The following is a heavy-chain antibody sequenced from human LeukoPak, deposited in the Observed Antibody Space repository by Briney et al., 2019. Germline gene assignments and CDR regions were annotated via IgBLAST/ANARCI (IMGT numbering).Heavy chain of an antibody. J-gene: IGHJ5*02. Sequence: SETLSLTCAVYGGSFSGYYWSWIRQPPGKGLEWIGEINHSGSTNYNPSLKSRVTISVDTSKNQFSLKLSSVTAADTAVYYCARGIVVVPAAIDWFDPWGQGTLVTVSS. V-gene: IGHV4-34*01. CDR1: GGSFSGYY. CDR2: INHSGST. CDR3: ARGIVVVPAAIDWFDP. D-gene: IGHD2-2*01.